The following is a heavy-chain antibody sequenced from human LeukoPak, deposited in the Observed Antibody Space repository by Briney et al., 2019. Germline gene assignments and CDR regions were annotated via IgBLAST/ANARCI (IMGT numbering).Heavy chain of an antibody. CDR2: ISYDGSNK. Sequence: GGSLRLSCAASGFTFSSYAMHWVRQAPGKGLEWVAVISYDGSNKYYADSVKGRFTISRENAKNSLYLQMNSLRAEDTAVYYCARAENSYDNYYYYGMDVWGQGTTVTVSS. CDR1: GFTFSSYA. J-gene: IGHJ6*02. V-gene: IGHV3-30*14. CDR3: ARAENSYDNYYYYGMDV. D-gene: IGHD5-18*01.